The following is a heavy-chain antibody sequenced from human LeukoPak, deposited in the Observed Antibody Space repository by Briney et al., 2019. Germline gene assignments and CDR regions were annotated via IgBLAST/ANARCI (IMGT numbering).Heavy chain of an antibody. D-gene: IGHD6-19*01. CDR2: IYTSGTT. V-gene: IGHV4-4*07. Sequence: SETLSLTCTVSGDPISSYYWSWTRQPAGKGLEWIGRIYTSGTTNYNSSLKSRLTMSVDTSKNQFSLKLSSVTAADTAVYYCARLGSSGSAQYFQDWGQGTLVTVSS. J-gene: IGHJ1*01. CDR3: ARLGSSGSAQYFQD. CDR1: GDPISSYY.